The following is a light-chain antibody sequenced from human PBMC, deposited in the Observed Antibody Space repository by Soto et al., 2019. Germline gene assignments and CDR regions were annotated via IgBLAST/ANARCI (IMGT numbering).Light chain of an antibody. Sequence: EIVMTQSPATLSVSPGERATLSCRGSQSVSSTYVAWYQQKPGQAPRLLIYGASSRATGIPDRFSCSVSGTDFTLTISRLEPEDFAVYYCQQYGSSPLYTFGQGTKVDIK. CDR3: QQYGSSPLYT. J-gene: IGKJ2*01. V-gene: IGKV3-20*01. CDR2: GAS. CDR1: QSVSSTY.